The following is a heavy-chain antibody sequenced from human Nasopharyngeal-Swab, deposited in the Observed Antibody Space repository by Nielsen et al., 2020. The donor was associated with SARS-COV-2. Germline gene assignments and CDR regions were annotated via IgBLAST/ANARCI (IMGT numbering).Heavy chain of an antibody. D-gene: IGHD3-22*01. Sequence: ASVKVSCKPSGYTFTDYYIHWMRQVPGQGLEWVGCINPDSGDTKYAQKFQGRVTVSSDRSRSTAYIELSRLRSDDTAVYYCARDYYDNYDSDYWGQGTLVTVSS. CDR3: ARDYYDNYDSDY. J-gene: IGHJ4*02. CDR1: GYTFTDYY. V-gene: IGHV1-2*02. CDR2: INPDSGDT.